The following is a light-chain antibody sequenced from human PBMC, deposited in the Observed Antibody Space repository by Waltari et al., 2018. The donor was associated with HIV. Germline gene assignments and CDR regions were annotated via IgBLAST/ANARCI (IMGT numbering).Light chain of an antibody. V-gene: IGKV3-11*01. Sequence: EIVLTQSPATLSFSPGERATLSCRACQSVSSYLAWYQQKPGQAPRLLIYDASNRATGIPGRFSGSGSGTDFTLTISSLEPEDFAVYYCQQRSNWPVTFGQGTKVEIK. CDR3: QQRSNWPVT. CDR1: QSVSSY. CDR2: DAS. J-gene: IGKJ1*01.